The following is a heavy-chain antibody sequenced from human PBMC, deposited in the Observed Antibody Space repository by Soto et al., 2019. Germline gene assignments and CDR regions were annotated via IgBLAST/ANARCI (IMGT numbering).Heavy chain of an antibody. Sequence: PSETLSLTCTVSGGSVSSGSYYWSWIRQPPGKGLEWIGYIYYSGSTNYNPSLKSRVTISVDTSKNQFSLKLSSVTAADTAVYYCARNRLAYCGGDCPHAFDIWGQGTMVTVSS. CDR3: ARNRLAYCGGDCPHAFDI. J-gene: IGHJ3*02. V-gene: IGHV4-61*01. D-gene: IGHD2-21*02. CDR1: GGSVSSGSYY. CDR2: IYYSGST.